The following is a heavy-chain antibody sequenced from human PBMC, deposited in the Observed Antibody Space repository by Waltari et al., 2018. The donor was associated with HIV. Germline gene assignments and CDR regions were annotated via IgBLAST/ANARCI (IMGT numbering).Heavy chain of an antibody. CDR1: HGSIRRYY. D-gene: IGHD6-19*01. J-gene: IGHJ5*02. CDR3: VRGRQYISSSYFDP. Sequence: QVQLQESGPGLVKPSETLSLICTVSHGSIRRYYWSWIRQPPGKGLEWIGHIYYSWSTNYNPSLKSRVTISVDTSKNQFSLRLTSVTAADTAVYYCVRGRQYISSSYFDPWGQGTLVTVSS. CDR2: IYYSWST. V-gene: IGHV4-59*01.